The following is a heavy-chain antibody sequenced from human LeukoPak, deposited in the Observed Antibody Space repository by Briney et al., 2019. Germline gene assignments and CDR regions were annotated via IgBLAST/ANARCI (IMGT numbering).Heavy chain of an antibody. D-gene: IGHD5-18*01. CDR1: GGSISSGGYS. Sequence: PSETLSLTCAVSGGSISSGGYSGSWIRQPPGKGLEWLGYIYHSGSTYYNPSLKSRVTISVDRSKNQFSLKLNFVTAADTAVYYCARDRGGYTYSHDYWGQGTLVTVSS. CDR2: IYHSGST. J-gene: IGHJ4*02. CDR3: ARDRGGYTYSHDY. V-gene: IGHV4-30-2*01.